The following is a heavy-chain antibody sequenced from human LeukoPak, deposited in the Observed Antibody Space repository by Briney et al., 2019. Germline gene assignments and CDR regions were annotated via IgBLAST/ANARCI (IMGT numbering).Heavy chain of an antibody. Sequence: GGSLRLSCAASGFTFSSYGMHWVRQAPGKGLEWVAFIRYDGSSKYYADSVKGRFIISRDNAENTLYLQMNSLRSEDTAVYYCVRNNYGPDFWGQGTLVTVSS. J-gene: IGHJ4*02. CDR2: IRYDGSSK. CDR3: VRNNYGPDF. D-gene: IGHD5-24*01. V-gene: IGHV3-30*02. CDR1: GFTFSSYG.